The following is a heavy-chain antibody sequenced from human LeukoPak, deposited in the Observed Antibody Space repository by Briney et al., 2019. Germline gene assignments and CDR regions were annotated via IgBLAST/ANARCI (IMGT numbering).Heavy chain of an antibody. D-gene: IGHD3-22*01. CDR3: ARGYYDSSGYYYSYYYYYMDV. V-gene: IGHV4-34*01. CDR1: GGSFSGYY. CDR2: INHSGST. J-gene: IGHJ6*03. Sequence: SETLSLTCAVYGGSFSGYYWSWIRQPPGKGLEWIGEINHSGSTNYNPSLKSRVTISVDTSKNQFSLKLSSVTAADTAVYYCARGYYDSSGYYYSYYYYYMDVWGKGTTVTISS.